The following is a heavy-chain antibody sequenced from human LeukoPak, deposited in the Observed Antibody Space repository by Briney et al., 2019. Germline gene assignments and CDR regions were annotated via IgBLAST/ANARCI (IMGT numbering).Heavy chain of an antibody. J-gene: IGHJ3*01. V-gene: IGHV3-23*01. Sequence: GGSLRLACAASGFTFSDSAMNWVRQAPGKGLEWVSLISFSGGNTYYAASMKGRFTISRDNYKDTLYLQMNSLRAGDTAMYYCARDIEFSPWRLGTMVTVSS. CDR3: ARDIEFSP. D-gene: IGHD3-3*02. CDR1: GFTFSDSA. CDR2: ISFSGGNT.